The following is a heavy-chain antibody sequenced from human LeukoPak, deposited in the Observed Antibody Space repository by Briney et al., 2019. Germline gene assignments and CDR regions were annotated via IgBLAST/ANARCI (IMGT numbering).Heavy chain of an antibody. V-gene: IGHV3-21*04. CDR3: AKHGSGRYFDY. J-gene: IGHJ4*02. CDR1: GFTFNSDT. Sequence: GGSLRLSCTASGFTFNSDTMNWVRQAPGKGLEWVSSISSSSSSIYYVDSVKGRFTISRDNAKNSLYLQMISLRAEDTAVYYCAKHGSGRYFDYWGQGTLVTVSS. D-gene: IGHD6-19*01. CDR2: ISSSSSSI.